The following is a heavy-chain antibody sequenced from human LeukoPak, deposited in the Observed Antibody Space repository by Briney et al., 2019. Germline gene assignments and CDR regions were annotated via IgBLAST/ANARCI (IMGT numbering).Heavy chain of an antibody. CDR1: GFTFSSYA. D-gene: IGHD6-13*01. Sequence: GGSLRLSCAASGFTFSSYAISWVRQAPGQGLEWMGRIIPILGIANYAQKFQGRVTITADKSTSTAYMELSSLRSEDTAVYYCARGIAAAGTGNWFDPWGQGTLVTVSS. V-gene: IGHV1-69*04. J-gene: IGHJ5*02. CDR2: IIPILGIA. CDR3: ARGIAAAGTGNWFDP.